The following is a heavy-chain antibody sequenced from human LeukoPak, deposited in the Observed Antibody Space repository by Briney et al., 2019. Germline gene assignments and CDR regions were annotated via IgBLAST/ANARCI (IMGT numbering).Heavy chain of an antibody. CDR1: GDSINTYY. CDR2: IYYTGST. CDR3: ARDKGEYYDSSGYLDY. D-gene: IGHD3-22*01. V-gene: IGHV4-59*01. Sequence: PSETLSLTCTVSGDSINTYYWSWIRQPPGKGLEWIGYIYYTGSTNYNPSLKSRVTISVDTSKNQFSLKLTSVTAAGTAMYYCARDKGEYYDSSGYLDYWGQGTLVTVSS. J-gene: IGHJ4*02.